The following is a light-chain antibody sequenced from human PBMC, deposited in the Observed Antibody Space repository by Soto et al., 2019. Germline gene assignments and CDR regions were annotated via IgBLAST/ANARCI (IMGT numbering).Light chain of an antibody. Sequence: ELVLTQSPATLSLSPGERATLSCRASQSVSSYLAWYQQKPGQAPRLLIYDASNRATGIPARFSGSGSGTDFTFTISRLEPEDFAVYYCQHYHGWPITFGQGTRLEIK. CDR2: DAS. CDR3: QHYHGWPIT. V-gene: IGKV3-11*01. CDR1: QSVSSY. J-gene: IGKJ5*01.